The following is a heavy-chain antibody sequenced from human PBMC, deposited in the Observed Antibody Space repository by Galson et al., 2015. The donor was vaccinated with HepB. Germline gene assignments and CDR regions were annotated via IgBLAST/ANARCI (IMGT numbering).Heavy chain of an antibody. V-gene: IGHV1-24*01. D-gene: IGHD3-10*01. CDR2: FDPEDGET. CDR1: GYTLTELS. Sequence: SVKVSCKVSGYTLTELSMHWVRQAPGKGLERMGGFDPEDGETIYAQKFQGRVTMTEDTSTDTAYMELSSLRSEDTAVYYCATSSGTGGYNWFDPWGQGTLVTVSS. CDR3: ATSSGTGGYNWFDP. J-gene: IGHJ5*02.